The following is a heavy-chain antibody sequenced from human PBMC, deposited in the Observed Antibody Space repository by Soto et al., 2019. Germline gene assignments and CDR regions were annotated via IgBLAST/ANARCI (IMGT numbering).Heavy chain of an antibody. CDR3: AKDISVLDFWSGYGYFDY. J-gene: IGHJ4*02. V-gene: IGHV3-9*01. Sequence: PGGSLRLSCAASGFTFDDYAMHWVRQAPGKGLEWVSGISWNSGSIGYADSVKGRFTISRDNAKNSLYLQMNSLRAEDTALYYCAKDISVLDFWSGYGYFDYWGQGTLVTVSS. CDR1: GFTFDDYA. D-gene: IGHD3-3*01. CDR2: ISWNSGSI.